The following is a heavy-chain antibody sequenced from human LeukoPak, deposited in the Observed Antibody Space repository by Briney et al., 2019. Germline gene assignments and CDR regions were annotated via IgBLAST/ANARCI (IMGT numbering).Heavy chain of an antibody. D-gene: IGHD3-22*01. CDR2: IKSKTDGGTT. J-gene: IGHJ4*02. Sequence: PGGSLRLSCAASGFTFSNAWMSWVRQAPGKGLEWVGRIKSKTDGGTTDYAAPVKGRFTISRDDSKNTLYLQMNSLKTEDTAVYYCTTDITRVAMIVVSLDYWGQGTLVTVSS. V-gene: IGHV3-15*01. CDR3: TTDITRVAMIVVSLDY. CDR1: GFTFSNAW.